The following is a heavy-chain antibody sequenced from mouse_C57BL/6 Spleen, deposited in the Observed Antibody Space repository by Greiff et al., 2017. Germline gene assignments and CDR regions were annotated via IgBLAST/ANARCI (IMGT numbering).Heavy chain of an antibody. Sequence: VQLQQSGAELVKPGASVKLSCKASGYTFTSYWMHWVKQRPGQGLEWIGMIHPNSGSTNYNEKFKSKATLTVAKSSSTAYMQLSSLTSEDSAVYYWARGRYYYGSSYAMDYWGQGTSVTVSS. CDR1: GYTFTSYW. CDR3: ARGRYYYGSSYAMDY. D-gene: IGHD1-1*01. J-gene: IGHJ4*01. V-gene: IGHV1-64*01. CDR2: IHPNSGST.